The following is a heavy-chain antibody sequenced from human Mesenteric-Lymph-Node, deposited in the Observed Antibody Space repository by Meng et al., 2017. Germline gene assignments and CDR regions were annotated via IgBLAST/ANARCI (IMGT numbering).Heavy chain of an antibody. V-gene: IGHV3-49*04. Sequence: GESLKISCTTSGFTFADYAMSGVRQAPGKGREWVGFIRSKAYGGATEFAASVKDRFTITRDDSKSIAHLQMDSLKIEDTAVYYCARAGEVAWDSTWRDWGRGTLVTVSS. CDR1: GFTFADYA. D-gene: IGHD1-26*01. CDR3: ARAGEVAWDSTWRD. CDR2: IRSKAYGGAT. J-gene: IGHJ4*02.